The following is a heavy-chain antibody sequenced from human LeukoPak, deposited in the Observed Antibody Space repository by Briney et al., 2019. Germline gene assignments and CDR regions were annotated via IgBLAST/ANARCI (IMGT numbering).Heavy chain of an antibody. Sequence: GGSLRLSCAASGFTFDDYGMSWVRQAPGKGLEWVSGINWNGGSTGYADSVKGRFTISRDNAKNSLYLQMNSLRAEDTALHYCARDWAYYYGSGSYLWGQGTLVTVSS. CDR1: GFTFDDYG. CDR2: INWNGGST. CDR3: ARDWAYYYGSGSYL. V-gene: IGHV3-20*04. J-gene: IGHJ4*02. D-gene: IGHD3-10*01.